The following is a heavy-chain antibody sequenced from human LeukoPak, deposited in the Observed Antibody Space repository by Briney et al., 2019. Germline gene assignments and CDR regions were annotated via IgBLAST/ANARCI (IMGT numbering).Heavy chain of an antibody. CDR3: AKDGNSGWGDY. CDR2: ISYDGINK. V-gene: IGHV3-30*18. Sequence: QPGRSLRLSCAASGFTFSSFGMHWVRQAPGKGLEWVAVISYDGINKYYADSVKGRFTISRDNSKNTVFLQMNSLRAEDTAAYYCAKDGNSGWGDYWGQGTLVTVSS. J-gene: IGHJ4*02. CDR1: GFTFSSFG. D-gene: IGHD6-19*01.